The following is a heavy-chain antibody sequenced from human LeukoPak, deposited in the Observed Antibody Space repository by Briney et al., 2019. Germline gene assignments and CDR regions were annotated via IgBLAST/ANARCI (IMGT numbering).Heavy chain of an antibody. CDR3: AGNWNDWDYYYGMDV. Sequence: SETLSLTCTVSGGSISSYYWSWIRQPPGEGLEWIGYIYYSGSTNYNPSLKSRVTISVDTSKNQFSLKLRSVTAADTAVCYCAGNWNDWDYYYGMDVWGQGTTVTVSS. CDR1: GGSISSYY. J-gene: IGHJ6*02. CDR2: IYYSGST. D-gene: IGHD1-1*01. V-gene: IGHV4-59*01.